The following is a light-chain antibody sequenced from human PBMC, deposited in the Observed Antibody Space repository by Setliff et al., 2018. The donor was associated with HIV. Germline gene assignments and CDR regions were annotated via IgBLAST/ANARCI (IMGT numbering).Light chain of an antibody. CDR2: QDN. J-gene: IGLJ2*01. V-gene: IGLV3-1*01. CDR1: KLGDKY. CDR3: QTWDSSTYVL. Sequence: ELTQPPSVSVSPGQTASITCSGDKLGDKYACWYQQKPGQSPVLVIYQDNKRPSGIPERFSGSNSGNTATLTISGTQAMDEADYYCQTWDSSTYVLFGGGTKSPS.